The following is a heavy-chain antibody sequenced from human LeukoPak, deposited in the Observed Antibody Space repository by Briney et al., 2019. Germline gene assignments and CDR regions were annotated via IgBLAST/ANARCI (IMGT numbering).Heavy chain of an antibody. CDR1: GGSFSGYS. Sequence: SQTLSLTCAVYGGSFSGYSWSWIRQPPGKGLEWIGEINHSGSTNYNPSLKSRVTISVDTSKNQFSLKLSSVTAADTAVYYCASGSSSSRAFDYWGQGTLVTVSS. CDR2: INHSGST. CDR3: ASGSSSSRAFDY. J-gene: IGHJ4*02. V-gene: IGHV4-34*01. D-gene: IGHD6-6*01.